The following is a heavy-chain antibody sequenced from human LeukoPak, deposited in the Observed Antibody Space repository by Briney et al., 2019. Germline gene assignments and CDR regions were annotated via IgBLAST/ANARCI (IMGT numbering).Heavy chain of an antibody. D-gene: IGHD2-8*01. CDR1: GFTFSSYA. V-gene: IGHV3-23*01. CDR3: AKNKPTRRIVLMVYAHNYFDY. J-gene: IGHJ4*02. CDR2: ISGSGGST. Sequence: GGSLRLSCAASGFTFSSYAMSWVRQAPGKGLEWASAISGSGGSTYYADSVKGGFTISRDNSKNTLSLQMNSLRAEDTAVYYCAKNKPTRRIVLMVYAHNYFDYWGQGTLVTVSS.